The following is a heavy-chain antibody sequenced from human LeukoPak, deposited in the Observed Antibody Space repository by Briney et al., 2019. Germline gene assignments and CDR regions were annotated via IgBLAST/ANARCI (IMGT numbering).Heavy chain of an antibody. CDR1: GFTFSSYA. CDR2: ISGSGGST. J-gene: IGHJ4*02. D-gene: IGHD3-10*01. CDR3: AKERVLWFGEPWDY. Sequence: GGSLRLSCAASGFTFSSYAMSWVRQAPGKGLEWVSAISGSGGSTYYADSVRGRFTISRDNSKNTLYLQMNSLRAEDTAVYYCAKERVLWFGEPWDYWGQGTLVTVSS. V-gene: IGHV3-23*01.